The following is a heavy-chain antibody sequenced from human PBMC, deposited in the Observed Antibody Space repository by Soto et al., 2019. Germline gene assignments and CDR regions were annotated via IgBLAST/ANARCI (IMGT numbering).Heavy chain of an antibody. J-gene: IGHJ3*01. CDR1: EFTFRSYW. CDR2: ISGDGSST. Sequence: LRLSCAASEFTFRSYWMHWVRQSPGKGLVWVSRISGDGSSTTYADSVRGRFTISRDNAKNTVYLQMDSLRAEDTAVYYCARSLPGTYGAFDLWGQGTMVTVSS. D-gene: IGHD1-7*01. V-gene: IGHV3-74*01. CDR3: ARSLPGTYGAFDL.